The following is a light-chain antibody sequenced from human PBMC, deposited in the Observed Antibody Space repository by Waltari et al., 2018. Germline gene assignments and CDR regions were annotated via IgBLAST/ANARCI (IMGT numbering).Light chain of an antibody. J-gene: IGLJ1*01. CDR1: SSNIGSNY. Sequence: QSVLTQPPSASGTPGQRVTISCSGSSSNIGSNYVYWYQQLPGTAPKLLMYRNNQRPSGVSGRFSGSKSGTSASLAISGVRSEDEVDYYCATWDDSLSGPVFGTGTKVIVL. CDR3: ATWDDSLSGPV. CDR2: RNN. V-gene: IGLV1-47*01.